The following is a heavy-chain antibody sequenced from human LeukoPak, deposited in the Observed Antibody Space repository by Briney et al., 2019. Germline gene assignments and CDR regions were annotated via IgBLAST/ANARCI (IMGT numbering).Heavy chain of an antibody. V-gene: IGHV3-21*01. CDR2: ISSSSSYI. CDR1: GFTFSSYS. Sequence: GGSLRLSCAASGFTFSSYSMNWVRQAPGKGLEWVSSISSSSSYIYYADSVKGRSTISRDNAKNSLYLQMNSLRAEDTAVYYCARDKITMVRGVSDYWGQGTLVTVSS. CDR3: ARDKITMVRGVSDY. D-gene: IGHD3-10*01. J-gene: IGHJ4*02.